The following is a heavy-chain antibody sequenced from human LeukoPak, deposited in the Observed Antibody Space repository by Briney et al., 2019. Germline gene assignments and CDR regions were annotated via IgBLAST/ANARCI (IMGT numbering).Heavy chain of an antibody. CDR2: IIPIFGTA. CDR3: ARNRRVVRGVIIVENYYYYMDV. CDR1: GGTFSSYA. J-gene: IGHJ6*03. Sequence: VASVKVSCKASGGTFSSYAISWVRQAPGQGLEWMGGIIPIFGTANYAQKFQGRVTITADKSTSTAYMELSSLRSEDTAVYYCARNRRVVRGVIIVENYYYYMDVWGKGTTVTISS. V-gene: IGHV1-69*06. D-gene: IGHD3-10*01.